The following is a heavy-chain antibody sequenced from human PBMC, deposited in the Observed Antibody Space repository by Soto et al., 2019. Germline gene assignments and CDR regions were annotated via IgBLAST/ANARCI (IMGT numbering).Heavy chain of an antibody. CDR3: AALTYSDFWSEPMWWFDP. J-gene: IGHJ5*02. CDR2: ISSSSSYT. V-gene: IGHV3-11*06. D-gene: IGHD3-3*01. Sequence: QVQLVESGGGLVKPGGSLRLSCAASGFTFSDYYMSWIRQAPGKGLEWVSYISSSSSYTNYADSVKGRFTISRDNAKSSRYLKMNSLRAEDTAVYYCAALTYSDFWSEPMWWFDPRGQGTLVTVSS. CDR1: GFTFSDYY.